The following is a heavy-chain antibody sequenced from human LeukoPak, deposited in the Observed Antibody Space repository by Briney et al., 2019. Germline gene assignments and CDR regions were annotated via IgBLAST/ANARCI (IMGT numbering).Heavy chain of an antibody. V-gene: IGHV3-30*04. CDR3: AKDFGVAGY. J-gene: IGHJ4*02. Sequence: PGGSLRLSCTTSGFNFGDHAMTWVRQAPGKGLEWVAVISYDGSNKYYADSVKGRFTISRDNSKNTLYLQMNSLRAEDTAVYYCAKDFGVAGYWGQGTLVTVSS. D-gene: IGHD2-21*01. CDR2: ISYDGSNK. CDR1: GFNFGDHA.